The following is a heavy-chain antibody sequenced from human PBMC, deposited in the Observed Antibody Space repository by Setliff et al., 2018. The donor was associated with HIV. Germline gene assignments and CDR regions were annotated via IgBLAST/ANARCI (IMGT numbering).Heavy chain of an antibody. Sequence: GSLRLSCTAPGFHFMFFAMNWVRQAPGKGLEWVSVIYSGGSTYCADSVRGRFTISRDNSKNTLYLQMNSLGAEDTAVYYCAREVGDSSGYYYRNYYFDSWGQGTLVTV. CDR1: GFHFMFFA. J-gene: IGHJ4*02. CDR2: IYSGGST. V-gene: IGHV3-23*03. D-gene: IGHD3-22*01. CDR3: AREVGDSSGYYYRNYYFDS.